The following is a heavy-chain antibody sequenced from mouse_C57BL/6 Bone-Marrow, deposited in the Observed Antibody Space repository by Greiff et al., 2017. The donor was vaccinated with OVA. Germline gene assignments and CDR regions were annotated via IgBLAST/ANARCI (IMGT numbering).Heavy chain of an antibody. D-gene: IGHD1-1*01. Sequence: QVQLKESGAELVKPGASVKMSCKASGYTFTSYWITWVKQRPGQGLEWIGDIYPGSGSTNYNEKFKSKATLTVDTSSSTAYMQLSSLTSEDSAVYYCARCYYGPSWFAYWGQGTLVTVSA. V-gene: IGHV1-55*01. CDR2: IYPGSGST. CDR1: GYTFTSYW. CDR3: ARCYYGPSWFAY. J-gene: IGHJ3*01.